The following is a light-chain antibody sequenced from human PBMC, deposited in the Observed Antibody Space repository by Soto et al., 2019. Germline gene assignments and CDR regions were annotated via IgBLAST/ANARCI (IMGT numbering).Light chain of an antibody. J-gene: IGLJ1*01. Sequence: SVLTQPASVSWSPGQSITISCTRTSSDVGSYNLVSWYQKHPDKAPKLLIYEGSKRPSGVSSRFSGSKSGNTASLTISGLQTEDEADYYCCSYGAGSTFVFGTGTKVTVL. V-gene: IGLV2-23*03. CDR1: SSDVGSYNL. CDR3: CSYGAGSTFV. CDR2: EGS.